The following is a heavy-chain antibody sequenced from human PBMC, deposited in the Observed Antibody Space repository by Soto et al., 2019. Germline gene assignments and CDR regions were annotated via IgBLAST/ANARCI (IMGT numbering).Heavy chain of an antibody. D-gene: IGHD3-22*01. CDR1: GFTFNNYA. V-gene: IGHV3-23*01. CDR2: ISGNDGRT. Sequence: GGSLRLSCAAPGFTFNNYAMSWVRQAPGKGLEWVSAISGNDGRTYYADSVKGRFTVSRDNSKNTLSLQMNSLRTEDTAEYFCAKGGGYNYDSSGFDHWGQGTLVTVSS. CDR3: AKGGGYNYDSSGFDH. J-gene: IGHJ4*02.